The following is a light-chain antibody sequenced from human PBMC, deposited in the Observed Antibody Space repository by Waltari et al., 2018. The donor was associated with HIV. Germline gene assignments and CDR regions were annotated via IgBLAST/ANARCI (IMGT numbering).Light chain of an antibody. CDR2: FCS. CDR3: MQALQTPFT. J-gene: IGKJ3*01. Sequence: IVMTQSPLSLPVTPGEPASISCRSSQSLLHSNGYNYLDWFLQKPGQSPQVLIYFCSTGASAVPDRCSRSASDTDFTLKISRVEAEDVGVYYCMQALQTPFTFGPGTKVDIK. CDR1: QSLLHSNGYNY. V-gene: IGKV2-28*01.